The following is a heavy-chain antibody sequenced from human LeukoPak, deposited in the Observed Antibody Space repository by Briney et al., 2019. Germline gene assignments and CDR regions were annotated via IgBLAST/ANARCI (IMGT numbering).Heavy chain of an antibody. D-gene: IGHD5-24*01. V-gene: IGHV3-23*01. Sequence: PGGSLRLSCAASGFTFSSYVMSWVRQAPGKGLEWVSAISHSGDSTSYADSVKGRFTISRDNARNTLSLHMISLRAEDTAVYFCVRDGDAYNFDFWGQGTLVTVSS. CDR1: GFTFSSYV. J-gene: IGHJ4*02. CDR3: VRDGDAYNFDF. CDR2: ISHSGDST.